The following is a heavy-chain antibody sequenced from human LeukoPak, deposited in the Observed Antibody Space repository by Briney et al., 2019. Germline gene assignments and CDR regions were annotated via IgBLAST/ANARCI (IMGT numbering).Heavy chain of an antibody. V-gene: IGHV4-59*01. Sequence: PSETLSLTCSVSGGSISSYYWSWIRQPPGKGLEWIGYIPYSGNTNYNPSLKSRVTISVDTSKNQFSLKLSSVTAADTAVYYCATRSTGVAATFDCWGQGALVTVSS. CDR2: IPYSGNT. J-gene: IGHJ4*02. D-gene: IGHD2-15*01. CDR1: GGSISSYY. CDR3: ATRSTGVAATFDC.